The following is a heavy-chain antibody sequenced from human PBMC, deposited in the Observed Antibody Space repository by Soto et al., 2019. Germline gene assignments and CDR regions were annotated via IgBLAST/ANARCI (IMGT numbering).Heavy chain of an antibody. CDR1: GFTFSSYA. V-gene: IGHV3-48*02. Sequence: GGSLRLSCAASGFTFSSYAMSWVRQAPGKGLEWVSYISSSSSTIYYADSVKGRFTISRDNAKNSLYLQMNSLRDEDTAVYYCAREIMITFGGVIAPAYGMDVWGQGTTVTVSS. D-gene: IGHD3-16*02. CDR3: AREIMITFGGVIAPAYGMDV. CDR2: ISSSSSTI. J-gene: IGHJ6*02.